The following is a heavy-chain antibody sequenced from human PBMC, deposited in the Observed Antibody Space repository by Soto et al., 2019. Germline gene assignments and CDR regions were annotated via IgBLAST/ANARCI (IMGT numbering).Heavy chain of an antibody. V-gene: IGHV4-39*01. J-gene: IGHJ4*02. D-gene: IGHD5-18*01. Sequence: SETLSLTCTVSGGSISSSSYYWGWIRQPPGKGLEWIGSIYYSGSTYYNPSLKSRVTISVDTSKNQFSLKLSSVTAADTAVYYCASQDTAMVFSTDYWGQGTLVTVSS. CDR1: GGSISSSSYY. CDR2: IYYSGST. CDR3: ASQDTAMVFSTDY.